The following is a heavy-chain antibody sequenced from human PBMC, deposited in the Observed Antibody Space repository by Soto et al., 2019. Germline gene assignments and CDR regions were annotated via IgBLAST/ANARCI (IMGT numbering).Heavy chain of an antibody. J-gene: IGHJ4*02. CDR1: GYTFTSYG. Sequence: GASVKVSCKASGYTFTSYGISWVRQAPGQGLEWMAWISANNGNTNYAQKFQDRVTMTTDTPTGTAYMQLRSLTSDDTAVYYCARDVVVYTTTGGPDYWGQGTLVTVSS. V-gene: IGHV1-18*01. CDR3: ARDVVVYTTTGGPDY. D-gene: IGHD1-26*01. CDR2: ISANNGNT.